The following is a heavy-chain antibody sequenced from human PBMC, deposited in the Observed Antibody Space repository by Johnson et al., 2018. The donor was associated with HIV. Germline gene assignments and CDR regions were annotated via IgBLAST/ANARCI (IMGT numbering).Heavy chain of an antibody. Sequence: VQLVESGGGLVQPGGSLRLSCAASGFTFSSYAMSWVRQAPGKGLEWVSAISGSGGSTYYADSVKGRFTISRDNSKNTLYLQMNSLRAEDTAVYYCAKDMNNFWSGYPNDAFDIWGQGTMVTVSS. CDR3: AKDMNNFWSGYPNDAFDI. J-gene: IGHJ3*02. CDR2: ISGSGGST. V-gene: IGHV3-23*04. D-gene: IGHD3-3*01. CDR1: GFTFSSYA.